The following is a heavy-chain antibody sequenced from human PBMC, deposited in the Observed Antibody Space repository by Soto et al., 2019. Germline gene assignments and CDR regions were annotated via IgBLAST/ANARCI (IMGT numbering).Heavy chain of an antibody. CDR1: GDTFTSYY. Sequence: VKVSCKAPGDTFTSYYLNWVRQAPGQGLEWMGVINPHGGSTKYAQKFQGRITMTRDTSRSTVYMELSSLRSDDTAIYYCARSSGGNFGIIIEGSNWFDPWGQGTLVTVSS. CDR2: INPHGGST. D-gene: IGHD3-3*01. V-gene: IGHV1-46*01. J-gene: IGHJ5*02. CDR3: ARSSGGNFGIIIEGSNWFDP.